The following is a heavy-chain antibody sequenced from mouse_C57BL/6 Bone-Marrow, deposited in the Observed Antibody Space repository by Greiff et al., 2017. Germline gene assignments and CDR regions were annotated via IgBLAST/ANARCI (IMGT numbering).Heavy chain of an antibody. CDR2: INPSTGGT. D-gene: IGHD1-2*01. Sequence: VQLQQSGPELVKPGASVKISCKASGYSFTGYYMNWVKQSPEKSLEWIGEINPSTGGTTYNQKFKAKATLTVDKSSSTAYMQLKSLTSEDSAVYYCARGDGVRVYWYFDVWGTGTTVTVSS. J-gene: IGHJ1*03. V-gene: IGHV1-42*01. CDR3: ARGDGVRVYWYFDV. CDR1: GYSFTGYY.